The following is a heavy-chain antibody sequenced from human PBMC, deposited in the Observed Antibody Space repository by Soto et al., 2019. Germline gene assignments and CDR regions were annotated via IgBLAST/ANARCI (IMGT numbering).Heavy chain of an antibody. D-gene: IGHD1-1*01. Sequence: EEQLLESGGGLVQPGGSLRLSCAASGFSFSTYAISWVRQAPGKGLEWVSTISGSGDRTYQADSVKGRFTISRDNSKNTLYLQMNSLRVEDTAVYYCAKTPPTTHDHFSHGLDVWGQGTTVAVSS. CDR2: ISGSGDRT. V-gene: IGHV3-23*01. CDR1: GFSFSTYA. J-gene: IGHJ6*02. CDR3: AKTPPTTHDHFSHGLDV.